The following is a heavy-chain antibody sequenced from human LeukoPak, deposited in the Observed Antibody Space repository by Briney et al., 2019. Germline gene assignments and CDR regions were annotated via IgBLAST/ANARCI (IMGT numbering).Heavy chain of an antibody. CDR3: ARDLSLLRYFDWPPSYYYYYGMDV. V-gene: IGHV3-21*01. CDR2: ISSSSSFI. D-gene: IGHD3-9*01. J-gene: IGHJ6*02. CDR1: GFTFSSYS. Sequence: GGSLRLSCAASGFTFSSYSMNWVRQAPGKGLEWVSSISSSSSFIYYADSVKGRFTISRDNAKNSLYLQMNSLRAEDTAVYYCARDLSLLRYFDWPPSYYYYYGMDVWGQGTTVTVSS.